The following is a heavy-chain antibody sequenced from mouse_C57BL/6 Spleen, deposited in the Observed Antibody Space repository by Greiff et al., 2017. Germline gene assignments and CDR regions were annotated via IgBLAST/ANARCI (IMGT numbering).Heavy chain of an antibody. CDR1: GYAFSSYW. J-gene: IGHJ4*01. Sequence: LVESGAELVKPGASVKISCKASGYAFSSYWMNWVKQRPGKGLEWIGQIYPGDGDTNYNGKFKGKATLAADKSSSTAYMQLSSLTSEDSAVYFCARYRYSYALDYWGQGTSVTVSS. CDR3: ARYRYSYALDY. V-gene: IGHV1-80*01. CDR2: IYPGDGDT.